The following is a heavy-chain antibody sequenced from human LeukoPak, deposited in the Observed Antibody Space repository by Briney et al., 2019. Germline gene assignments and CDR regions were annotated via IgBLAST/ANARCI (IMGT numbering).Heavy chain of an antibody. J-gene: IGHJ5*02. CDR3: AREIVPAVGWFDP. V-gene: IGHV4-59*01. CDR2: IYYSGST. D-gene: IGHD2-2*01. CDR1: GVSISSYY. Sequence: SETLSLTCTVSGVSISSYYWSWIRQPPGKGLEWIGYIYYSGSTNYNPSLKSRVTISVDTSKNQFSLKLSSVTAADTAVYYCAREIVPAVGWFDPWGQGTLVTVSS.